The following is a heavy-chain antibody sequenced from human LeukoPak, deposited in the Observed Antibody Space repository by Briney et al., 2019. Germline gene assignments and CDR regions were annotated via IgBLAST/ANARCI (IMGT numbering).Heavy chain of an antibody. CDR1: GFSVSDNY. Sequence: GGSLGLSCAASGFSVSDNYMSWVRQAPGKGLEWVSLIYTTDITYYADSVKGRFTISRDNSKNTASLQMNSLRADDTAVYYCARAEYGNWFDPWGQGTLVTVSS. CDR3: ARAEYGNWFDP. CDR2: IYTTDIT. J-gene: IGHJ5*02. D-gene: IGHD2-2*01. V-gene: IGHV3-53*01.